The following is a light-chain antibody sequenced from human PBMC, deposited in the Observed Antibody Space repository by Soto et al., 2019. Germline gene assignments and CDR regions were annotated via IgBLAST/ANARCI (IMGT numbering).Light chain of an antibody. J-gene: IGKJ3*01. CDR1: ESVHRN. CDR2: YAS. CDR3: QQYSNWPPT. Sequence: EVVMTQSPATLSVSPGERVTLSCRASESVHRNLAWYQQKPGQGPSLLIYYASTRATGVPDRFTGRGSGTESTLTISSPQSEDLGVYHFQQYSNWPPTFGPGTNLEIK. V-gene: IGKV3-15*01.